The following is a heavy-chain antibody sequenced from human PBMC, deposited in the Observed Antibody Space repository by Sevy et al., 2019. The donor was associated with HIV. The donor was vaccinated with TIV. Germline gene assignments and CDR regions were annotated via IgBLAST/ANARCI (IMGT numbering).Heavy chain of an antibody. D-gene: IGHD6-19*01. V-gene: IGHV3-23*01. CDR2: TSGSADAT. Sequence: GGSLRLSCVASGFTFSDYAMYWVRQAPGKGMEWVSGTSGSADATDYADSARGRFTISRDNSKNTLYLQMNSLRAEDTAIYYCAKDRSRRSGLWDIFDYWGQGTVVTVSS. CDR1: GFTFSDYA. J-gene: IGHJ4*02. CDR3: AKDRSRRSGLWDIFDY.